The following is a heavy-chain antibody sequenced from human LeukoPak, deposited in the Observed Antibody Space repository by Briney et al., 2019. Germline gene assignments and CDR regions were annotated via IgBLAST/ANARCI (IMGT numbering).Heavy chain of an antibody. CDR2: ISWNSGSI. D-gene: IGHD4-23*01. CDR3: AKDRGNGDAFDI. CDR1: GFTFDDYA. V-gene: IGHV3-9*01. Sequence: GGSLRLSCAASGFTFDDYAMHWVRRAPGKGLEWVSGISWNSGSIGYADSVKGRFTISRDNAKNSLYLQMNSLRAEDTALYYCAKDRGNGDAFDIWGQGTMVTVSS. J-gene: IGHJ3*02.